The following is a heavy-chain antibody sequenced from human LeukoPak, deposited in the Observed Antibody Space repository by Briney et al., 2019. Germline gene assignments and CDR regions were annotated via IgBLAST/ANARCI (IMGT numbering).Heavy chain of an antibody. V-gene: IGHV4-39*07. CDR2: IYYSGST. D-gene: IGHD7-27*01. Sequence: SETLSLTCTVSGGSISSSSYYWGWIRQPPGKGLEWIGSIYYSGSTYYNPSLKSRVTISVDTSKNQFSLKLSSVTAADTAVYYCAREDWGSHIPFFDYWGQGTLVTVSS. J-gene: IGHJ4*02. CDR3: AREDWGSHIPFFDY. CDR1: GGSISSSSYY.